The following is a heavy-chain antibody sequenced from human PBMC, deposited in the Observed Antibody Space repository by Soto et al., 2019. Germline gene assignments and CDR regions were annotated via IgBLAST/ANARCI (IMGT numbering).Heavy chain of an antibody. D-gene: IGHD1-26*01. Sequence: QVQLVQSGAEVRKPGASVKVSCKASGYTFTSYGLTWVRQAPGQGLEWMGWISAHNGNTNYAQKLQGRVTMTTDTSTSTAYVELRSLGSDDTAVYYCASSREGGSGRYFDYWGQGTLVTVSS. CDR3: ASSREGGSGRYFDY. J-gene: IGHJ4*02. CDR1: GYTFTSYG. V-gene: IGHV1-18*01. CDR2: ISAHNGNT.